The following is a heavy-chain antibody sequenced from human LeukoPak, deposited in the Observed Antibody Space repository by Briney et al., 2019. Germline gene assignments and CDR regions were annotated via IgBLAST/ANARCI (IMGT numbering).Heavy chain of an antibody. Sequence: GGSLRLSCTASGFTFGDYAMSWFRQAPGKGLEWVGFIRSKAYGGTTEYAASVKGRFTISRDDSKSIAYLQMNSLRAEDTAVYYCARDNNGFDYWGQGILVTVSS. D-gene: IGHD1/OR15-1a*01. CDR2: IRSKAYGGTT. CDR3: ARDNNGFDY. V-gene: IGHV3-49*03. J-gene: IGHJ4*02. CDR1: GFTFGDYA.